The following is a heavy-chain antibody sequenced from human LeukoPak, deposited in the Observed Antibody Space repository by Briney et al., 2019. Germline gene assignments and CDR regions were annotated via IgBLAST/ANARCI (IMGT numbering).Heavy chain of an antibody. Sequence: GGTLRLSCAASGFTFSSYGMSWVRQAPGKGLEWVSYISSSGSTIYYADSVKGRFTISRDNAKNSLYLQMNSLRAEDTAVYYCAELGITMIGGVWGKGTTVTVSS. CDR2: ISSSGSTI. CDR1: GFTFSSYG. CDR3: AELGITMIGGV. J-gene: IGHJ6*04. V-gene: IGHV3-48*04. D-gene: IGHD3-10*02.